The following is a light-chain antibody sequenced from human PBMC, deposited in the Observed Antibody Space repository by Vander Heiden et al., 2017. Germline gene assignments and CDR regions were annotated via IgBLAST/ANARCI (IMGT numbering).Light chain of an antibody. V-gene: IGLV1-40*01. Sequence: QSVLTHPPSVSGAPGPRVPIPCTGRTSNIGACSDVHWSQQLPGTAPKLLIYDNTNRPSGGADRCSGAKSGTSAALAITGLQAEDEADYYCQAYDSNRSGEVFGSGTKVTVL. CDR1: TSNIGACSD. J-gene: IGLJ1*01. CDR2: DNT. CDR3: QAYDSNRSGEV.